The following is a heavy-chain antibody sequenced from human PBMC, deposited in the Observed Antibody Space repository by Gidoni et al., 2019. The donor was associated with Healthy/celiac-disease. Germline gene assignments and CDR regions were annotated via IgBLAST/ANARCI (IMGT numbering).Heavy chain of an antibody. CDR1: GFTCSSYS. Sequence: EVQLVESGGGLVKPGGSLRLSCAASGFTCSSYSMNWVRQAPGKGLEWVSSISSSSSYIYYADSVKGRFTISRDNAKNSLYLQMNSLRAEDTAVYYCARMTTFDLQDYWGQGTLVTVSS. CDR3: ARMTTFDLQDY. CDR2: ISSSSSYI. V-gene: IGHV3-21*01. D-gene: IGHD4-17*01. J-gene: IGHJ4*02.